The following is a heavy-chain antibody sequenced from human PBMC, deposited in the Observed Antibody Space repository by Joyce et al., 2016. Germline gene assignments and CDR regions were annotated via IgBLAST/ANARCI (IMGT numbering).Heavy chain of an antibody. J-gene: IGHJ3*02. CDR3: ARGLNDAFDI. Sequence: EVQLVESGGGLIQPGGSRRLSCEVSGFRVSDYYMSWVRQAPGKGLEWVSVLYTSGSTYYADSVEGRFTVSRDYSTNTLHLEMNFVRAEDTALYYCARGLNDAFDIWGQGKMVTVTS. CDR2: LYTSGST. CDR1: GFRVSDYY. V-gene: IGHV3-53*01.